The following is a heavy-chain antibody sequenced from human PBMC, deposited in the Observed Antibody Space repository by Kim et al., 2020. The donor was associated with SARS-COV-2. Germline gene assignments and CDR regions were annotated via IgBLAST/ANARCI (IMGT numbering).Heavy chain of an antibody. CDR2: IYYSGST. D-gene: IGHD6-19*01. J-gene: IGHJ5*02. V-gene: IGHV4-39*01. Sequence: SETLSLTCTVSGGSISSSSYYWGWIRQPPGKGLEWIGSIYYSGSTYYNPSLKSRVTISLDTSKNQFSLKLSSVTAADTAVYYCARHTSSGWYLSIGFWFDPWGQGTLVTVSS. CDR1: GGSISSSSYY. CDR3: ARHTSSGWYLSIGFWFDP.